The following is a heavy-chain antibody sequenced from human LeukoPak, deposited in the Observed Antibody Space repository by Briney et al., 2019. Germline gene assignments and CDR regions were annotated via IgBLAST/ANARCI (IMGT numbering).Heavy chain of an antibody. J-gene: IGHJ4*02. V-gene: IGHV1-2*02. D-gene: IGHD3-16*02. CDR1: GCTFTGYY. CDR2: INPNSGGT. Sequence: SVTVSCKASGCTFTGYYMHWVRQAPGQGLEWMGWINPNSGGTNYAQKFQGRVTMTRDTSISTAYMELSRLRSDDTAVYYCARAFGGVIARTFDYWGQGTLVTVSS. CDR3: ARAFGGVIARTFDY.